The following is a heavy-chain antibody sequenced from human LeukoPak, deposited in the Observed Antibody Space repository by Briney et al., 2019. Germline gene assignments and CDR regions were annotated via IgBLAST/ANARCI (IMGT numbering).Heavy chain of an antibody. V-gene: IGHV1-46*01. CDR2: INPSGGST. D-gene: IGHD1-26*01. CDR3: ARISGTYYAEYFQH. J-gene: IGHJ1*01. CDR1: GYTFTNYY. Sequence: GASVKVSCKASGYTFTNYYIHWVRQAPGQGLEWMGIINPSGGSTNYAQKFQGRVTMTRDMSTSTVYMEVTSLRSEDTAVYYCARISGTYYAEYFQHWGQGTLVIVSP.